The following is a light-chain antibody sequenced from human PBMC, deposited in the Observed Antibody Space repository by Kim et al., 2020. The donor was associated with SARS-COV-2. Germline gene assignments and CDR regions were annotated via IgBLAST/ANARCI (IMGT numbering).Light chain of an antibody. CDR3: HHLSSSPYYS. V-gene: IGKV3-20*01. Sequence: EIANPSCSASQVMLAGYVTWYQQISGQAPRRLMYGTSTRATGIPDRFSGSTSGTDFILTINRLEPEHSAIYYCHHLSSSPYYSFGQGTKLEI. CDR2: GTS. J-gene: IGKJ2*03. CDR1: QVMLAGY.